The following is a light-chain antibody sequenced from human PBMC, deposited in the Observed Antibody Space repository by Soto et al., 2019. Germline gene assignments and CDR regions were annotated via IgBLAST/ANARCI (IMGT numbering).Light chain of an antibody. V-gene: IGKV3-11*01. Sequence: EIVMTQSPAVLSVSPGERATLSCRASLNVNSYLAWYQQKPGQAPRLLIYDASNRAAGIPARFSGSGSGTDFTLTISSLEPEDFAIYYCQQRQYWPPITFGQGTRLEIK. J-gene: IGKJ5*01. CDR1: LNVNSY. CDR2: DAS. CDR3: QQRQYWPPIT.